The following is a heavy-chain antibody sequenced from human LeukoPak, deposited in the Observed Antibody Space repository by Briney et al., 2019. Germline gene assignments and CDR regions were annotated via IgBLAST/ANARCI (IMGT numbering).Heavy chain of an antibody. CDR1: GGSISSSSYY. D-gene: IGHD3-22*01. Sequence: SETLSLTCTVSGGSISSSSYYWGWIRQPPGKGLEWIGSIYYSGSTYYNPSLKSRVTISVDTSKNQFSLKLSSVTAADTAVYYCARDRVNALYYYDSSGYWAYFDYWGQGTLVTVSS. CDR3: ARDRVNALYYYDSSGYWAYFDY. J-gene: IGHJ4*02. CDR2: IYYSGST. V-gene: IGHV4-39*07.